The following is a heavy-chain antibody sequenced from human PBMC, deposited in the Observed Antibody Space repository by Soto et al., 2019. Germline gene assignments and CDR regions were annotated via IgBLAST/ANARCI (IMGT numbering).Heavy chain of an antibody. V-gene: IGHV3-30-3*01. Sequence: GGSLRLSCAASGFTFSSYAMHWVRQAPGKGLEWVAVISYDGSNKYYADSVKGRFSISRDNSKNTLYLQMNSLRAEDTAVYYCARDQFTYYYDSSGYTFDYWGQGTLVTVSS. CDR2: ISYDGSNK. J-gene: IGHJ4*02. D-gene: IGHD3-22*01. CDR3: ARDQFTYYYDSSGYTFDY. CDR1: GFTFSSYA.